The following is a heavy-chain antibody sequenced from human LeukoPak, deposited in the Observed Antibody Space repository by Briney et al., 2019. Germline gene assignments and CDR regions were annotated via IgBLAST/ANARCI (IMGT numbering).Heavy chain of an antibody. J-gene: IGHJ5*02. Sequence: GSSVKVSCKASGGTFSSYAISWVRQAPGQGLEWMGRIIPIFGIANYAQKFQGRVTITADKSTGTAYMELSSLRSEDTAVYYCARERGIVVVPAATPNWFGPWGQGTLVTVSS. CDR2: IIPIFGIA. V-gene: IGHV1-69*04. CDR3: ARERGIVVVPAATPNWFGP. D-gene: IGHD2-2*01. CDR1: GGTFSSYA.